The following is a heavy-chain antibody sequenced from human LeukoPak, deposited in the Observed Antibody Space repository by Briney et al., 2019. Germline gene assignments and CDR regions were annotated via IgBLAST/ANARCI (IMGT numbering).Heavy chain of an antibody. CDR1: GGSISSGGYY. Sequence: SETLSLTCTVSGGSISSGGYYWSWSRQHPGKGLEWIGYIYYSGSTYYNPSLKSRVTISVDTSKNQFSLKLSSVTAADTAVYYCARDAATHGPDYWGQGTLVTVSS. CDR2: IYYSGST. D-gene: IGHD2-15*01. CDR3: ARDAATHGPDY. V-gene: IGHV4-31*03. J-gene: IGHJ4*02.